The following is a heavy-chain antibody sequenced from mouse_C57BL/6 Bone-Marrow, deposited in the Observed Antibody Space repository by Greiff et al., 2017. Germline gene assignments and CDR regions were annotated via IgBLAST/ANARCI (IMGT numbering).Heavy chain of an antibody. CDR3: ASYYEGEYFDY. CDR2: INPSSGYT. CDR1: GYTFTSYW. V-gene: IGHV1-7*01. D-gene: IGHD1-1*01. J-gene: IGHJ2*01. Sequence: QVQLKQSGAELAKPGASVKLSCKASGYTFTSYWMHWVKQRPGQGLEWIGYINPSSGYTKYNQKFKDKATLTADKSSSTAYMQLSSLTYEDSAVYYCASYYEGEYFDYWGQGTTLTVSS.